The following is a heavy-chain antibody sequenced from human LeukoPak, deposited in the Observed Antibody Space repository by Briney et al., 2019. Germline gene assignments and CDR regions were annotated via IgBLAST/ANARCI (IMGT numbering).Heavy chain of an antibody. CDR2: IYSGGST. CDR1: GFTVSSNY. J-gene: IGHJ5*02. CDR3: ASGGTGYGSNWFDP. V-gene: IGHV3-53*01. Sequence: GGSLRLSCAASGFTVSSNYMSWVRQAPGKGLEWVSVIYSGGSTYYADSVKGRFTISRDNSKNTLYLQMNSLRAEDTAVYYCASGGTGYGSNWFDPWGQGTLVTVSS. D-gene: IGHD3/OR15-3a*01.